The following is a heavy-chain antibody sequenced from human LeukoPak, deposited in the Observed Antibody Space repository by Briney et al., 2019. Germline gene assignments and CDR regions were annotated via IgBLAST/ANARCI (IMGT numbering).Heavy chain of an antibody. CDR3: ARDLGRYSRDY. CDR1: GFTVSSNY. V-gene: IGHV3-53*01. Sequence: GGSLRLSCAASGFTVSSNYMSWVRQAPGKGLEWVSVIYSGGSTYYAGSVKGRFTISRDNSKNTLYLQMNSLRAEDTAVYYCARDLGRYSRDYWGQGTLVTVSS. CDR2: IYSGGST. D-gene: IGHD5-18*01. J-gene: IGHJ4*02.